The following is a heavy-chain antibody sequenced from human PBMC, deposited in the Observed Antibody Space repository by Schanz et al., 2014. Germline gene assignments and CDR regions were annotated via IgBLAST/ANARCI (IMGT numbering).Heavy chain of an antibody. CDR3: ARDLNRCGGDCYSG. V-gene: IGHV3-23*01. CDR2: LTEGGGGT. Sequence: EVQLLESGGGLAQPGGSLRLACAASGFNFNTYAMSWVRQAPGKGLEWVSGLTEGGGGTYYTDAVKGRFTISRDNSKNTLYLQMNSLRADDTAVYYCARDLNRCGGDCYSGWGQGTLVTVSS. CDR1: GFNFNTYA. J-gene: IGHJ4*02. D-gene: IGHD2-21*02.